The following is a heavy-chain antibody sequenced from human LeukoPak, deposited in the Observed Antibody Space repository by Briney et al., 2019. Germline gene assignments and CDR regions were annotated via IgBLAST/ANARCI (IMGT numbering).Heavy chain of an antibody. J-gene: IGHJ4*02. D-gene: IGHD3-10*01. Sequence: GGSVTVSCKVSGYTLTELSMHWVRQAPGKGLEGMGGFDPEDGETIYAQKFQGRVTMTEDTSTDTAYMELSSLRSEDTAVYYCATDKITMVRGVSFDYWGQGTLVTVSS. V-gene: IGHV1-24*01. CDR2: FDPEDGET. CDR1: GYTLTELS. CDR3: ATDKITMVRGVSFDY.